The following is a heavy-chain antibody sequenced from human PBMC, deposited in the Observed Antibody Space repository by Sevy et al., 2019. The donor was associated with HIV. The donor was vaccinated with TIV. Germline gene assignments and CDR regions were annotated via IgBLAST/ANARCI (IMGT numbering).Heavy chain of an antibody. CDR2: IDYIGTT. J-gene: IGHJ5*01. CDR1: SGSISSSSYY. D-gene: IGHD4-17*01. CDR3: ARYLRGDHAGGFDF. V-gene: IGHV4-39*01. Sequence: SETLSLTCTVPSGSISSSSYYWGWIRQSSGKGLEWIASIDYIGTTYYNLALKSRVTITGDRSKNEVSLNLRFVTAADAAVYYCARYLRGDHAGGFDFWGQGTPVTVSS.